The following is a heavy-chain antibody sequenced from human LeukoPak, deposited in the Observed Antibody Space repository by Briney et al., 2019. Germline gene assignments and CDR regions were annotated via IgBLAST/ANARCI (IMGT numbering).Heavy chain of an antibody. V-gene: IGHV3-48*03. Sequence: PGGSLRLSCAASGFTFSNYEMNWVRQASGKGLEWVSYISDSGSSIYYADSVKGRFTISRDNAKNSLYLQMNSLRAEDTAVYYCASVTIVGPTADYWGQGTLVTVSS. CDR1: GFTFSNYE. CDR3: ASVTIVGPTADY. CDR2: ISDSGSSI. D-gene: IGHD1-26*01. J-gene: IGHJ4*02.